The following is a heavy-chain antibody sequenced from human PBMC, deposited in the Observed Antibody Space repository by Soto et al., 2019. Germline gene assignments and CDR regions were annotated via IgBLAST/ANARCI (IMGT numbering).Heavy chain of an antibody. V-gene: IGHV4-34*01. CDR3: ARVIKVPHAVLGYFDF. J-gene: IGHJ4*02. Sequence: SETLSLTCAVYGGSFSGYFWGWIRQPPGKGLEWIGEIDHGGSSNYNPSLKSRVTMSVDPSKNQFSLKVRSVTAADTAMYYCARVIKVPHAVLGYFDFWGQGLPVTVSS. CDR2: IDHGGSS. CDR1: GGSFSGYF. D-gene: IGHD3-10*02.